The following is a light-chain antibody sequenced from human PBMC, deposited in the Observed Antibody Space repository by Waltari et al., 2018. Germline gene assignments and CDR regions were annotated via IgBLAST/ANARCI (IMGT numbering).Light chain of an antibody. Sequence: ENVLTQSPGTLSLSPGEGATLSCRASQSVVSNYLAWYQHQPGQAPRLLIYGSSRRASGVADRFSGSGSGTDFTLTISRLEPEDSAMYYCQQYGPSPRTFGQGTRVEIK. CDR3: QQYGPSPRT. CDR2: GSS. J-gene: IGKJ1*01. CDR1: QSVVSNY. V-gene: IGKV3-20*01.